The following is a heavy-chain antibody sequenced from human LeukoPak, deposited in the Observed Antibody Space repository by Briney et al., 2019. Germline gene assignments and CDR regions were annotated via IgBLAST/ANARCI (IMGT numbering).Heavy chain of an antibody. D-gene: IGHD5-18*01. CDR1: GXTXXSYA. V-gene: IGHV3-30*15. CDR3: ARGACGIQVHEAVEPNFDY. J-gene: IGHJ4*01. CDR2: XXXDGRNK. Sequence: PGGSLRLSCAASGXTXXSYAXHWXRQAXXXXXXXXXXXXXDGRNKFYAGSVKGRFTISRDNSKNTLYLQMSSLKAEDTAIYYCARGACGIQVHEAVEPNFDYWGQEPWSPSPQ.